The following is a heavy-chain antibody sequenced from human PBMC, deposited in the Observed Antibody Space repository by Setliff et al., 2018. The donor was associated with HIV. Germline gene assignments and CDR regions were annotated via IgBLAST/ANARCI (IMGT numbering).Heavy chain of an antibody. D-gene: IGHD1-26*01. J-gene: IGHJ6*03. CDR1: GYSFTSYG. CDR3: ARGYLISGTQKSYYMDV. CDR2: MNPNTGNT. V-gene: IGHV1-8*03. Sequence: ASVKVSCKASGYSFTSYGISWVRQAPGQGLEWMGWMNPNTGNTGYAQKFQGRVSITRSTSINTAYMELSTLRSEDTAVYYCARGYLISGTQKSYYMDVWGKGTTVTVSS.